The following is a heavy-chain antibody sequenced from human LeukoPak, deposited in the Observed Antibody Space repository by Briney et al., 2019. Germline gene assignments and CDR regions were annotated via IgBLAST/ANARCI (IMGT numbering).Heavy chain of an antibody. CDR1: GFTVSSNY. V-gene: IGHV3-66*01. D-gene: IGHD6-13*01. J-gene: IGHJ4*02. CDR2: IYSGGST. Sequence: GGSLRLSCAASGFTVSSNYMSWVRQALGKGLEWVSVIYSGGSTYYADSVKGRFTISRDNSKNTLYLQMNSMRAEDTAVYYCARGGIAANFDYWGQGTLVTVSS. CDR3: ARGGIAANFDY.